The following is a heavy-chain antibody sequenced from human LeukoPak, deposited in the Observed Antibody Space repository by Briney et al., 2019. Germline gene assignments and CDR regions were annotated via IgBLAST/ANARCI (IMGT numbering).Heavy chain of an antibody. CDR3: AKIRGRYFDY. D-gene: IGHD3-10*01. Sequence: GGSLRLSCAASGFTVSSNYMSWVRQAPGKGLDWISVIYSGGTTYYADSVRGRFTISRDISKNTLYLQMISLRADDTAVYYCAKIRGRYFDYWGQGTLVTVSS. J-gene: IGHJ4*02. CDR1: GFTVSSNY. CDR2: IYSGGTT. V-gene: IGHV3-53*01.